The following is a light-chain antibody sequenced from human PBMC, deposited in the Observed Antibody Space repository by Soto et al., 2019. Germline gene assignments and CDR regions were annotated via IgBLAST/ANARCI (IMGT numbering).Light chain of an antibody. Sequence: IVMTQSLATLSVSPGERATLSCRASQSVSSNLAWYQQKPGQAPRLLIYGASTRATGIPARFSGSGSGTEFVLTISSLQSEDFAIYYCQQYDQWYTFGQGTKLEIK. J-gene: IGKJ2*01. CDR2: GAS. CDR1: QSVSSN. V-gene: IGKV3-15*01. CDR3: QQYDQWYT.